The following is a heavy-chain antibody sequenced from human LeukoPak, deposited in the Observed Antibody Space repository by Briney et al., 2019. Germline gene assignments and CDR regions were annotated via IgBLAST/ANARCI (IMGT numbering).Heavy chain of an antibody. V-gene: IGHV4-34*01. D-gene: IGHD5-18*01. Sequence: SETLSLTCAVYGGSFSGYYWSRIRQPPGKGLEWIGEINHSGSTNYNPSLKSRVTISVDTSKNQFSLKLSSVTAADTAVYYCARDTYSYGFDYWGQGTLVTVSS. CDR3: ARDTYSYGFDY. CDR2: INHSGST. CDR1: GGSFSGYY. J-gene: IGHJ4*02.